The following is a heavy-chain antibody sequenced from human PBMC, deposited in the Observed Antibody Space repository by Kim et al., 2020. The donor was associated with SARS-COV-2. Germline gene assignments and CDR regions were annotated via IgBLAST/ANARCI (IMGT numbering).Heavy chain of an antibody. Sequence: SETLSLTCTVSGGSISSGGYYWSWIRQHPGKGLEWIGYIYYSGSTYYNPSLKSRVTISVDTSKNQFSLKLSSVTAADTAVYYCARYASDIAGYWGQGTLVTVSS. J-gene: IGHJ4*02. D-gene: IGHD5-12*01. CDR2: IYYSGST. CDR1: GGSISSGGYY. V-gene: IGHV4-31*03. CDR3: ARYASDIAGY.